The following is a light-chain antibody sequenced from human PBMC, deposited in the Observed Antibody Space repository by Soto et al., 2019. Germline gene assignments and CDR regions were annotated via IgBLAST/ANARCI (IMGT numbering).Light chain of an antibody. CDR2: GAS. CDR1: QSVSNNY. Sequence: EIVLTQSPGTLYLSPGERATLSCRASQSVSNNYLAWYQQKPGQAPRLLIYGASNRATGIPDRFSRSGSGTDFTLTISRLKPEAFAVYYCQQYGSSGTFGQGTKVEIK. CDR3: QQYGSSGT. J-gene: IGKJ1*01. V-gene: IGKV3-20*01.